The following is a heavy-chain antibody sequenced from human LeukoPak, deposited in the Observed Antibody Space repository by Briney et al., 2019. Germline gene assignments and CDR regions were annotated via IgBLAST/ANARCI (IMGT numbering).Heavy chain of an antibody. CDR3: ARAPVYYDSSGYDYFDY. Sequence: PGRSLRLSCAASGFTFSSYAMHWVRQAPGKGLEWVAVISYDESNKYYADSVKGRFTISRDNSKNTLYLQMNSLRAEDTAVYYCARAPVYYDSSGYDYFDYWGQGTLVTVSS. CDR1: GFTFSSYA. CDR2: ISYDESNK. D-gene: IGHD3-22*01. J-gene: IGHJ4*02. V-gene: IGHV3-30*04.